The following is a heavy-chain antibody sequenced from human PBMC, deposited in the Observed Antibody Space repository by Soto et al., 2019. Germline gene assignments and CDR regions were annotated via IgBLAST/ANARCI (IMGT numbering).Heavy chain of an antibody. Sequence: PGGSLRLSCAASGFTFSSYAMSWVRQAPGKGLEWVSAISGSGGSTYYADSVKGRFTISRDNSKNTLYLQMNSLRAEDTAVYYCAKDPITTFGASPLNWFDPWGQGTLVTVSS. D-gene: IGHD3-3*01. CDR1: GFTFSSYA. J-gene: IGHJ5*02. CDR2: ISGSGGST. V-gene: IGHV3-23*01. CDR3: AKDPITTFGASPLNWFDP.